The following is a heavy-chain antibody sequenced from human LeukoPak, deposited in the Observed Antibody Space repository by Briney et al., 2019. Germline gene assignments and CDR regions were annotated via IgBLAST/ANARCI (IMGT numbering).Heavy chain of an antibody. Sequence: GGSLRLSCAASGFTFSSDAMSSVCQAPGKGLEWVSVIYSGGTTYYADSVKGRFTISRDNSKNTLHLQMNSLRAEDAAVYYCARDQYTYAHAAHWGQGTLVTVSS. V-gene: IGHV3-66*01. CDR2: IYSGGTT. CDR1: GFTFSSDA. D-gene: IGHD2-2*01. J-gene: IGHJ4*02. CDR3: ARDQYTYAHAAH.